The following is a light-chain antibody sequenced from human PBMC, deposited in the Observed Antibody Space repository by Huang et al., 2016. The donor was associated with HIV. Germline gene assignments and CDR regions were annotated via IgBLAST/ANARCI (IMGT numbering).Light chain of an antibody. J-gene: IGKJ1*01. CDR1: PCINTS. V-gene: IGKV1-39*01. CDR3: QQTYTGVT. CDR2: ASS. Sequence: DIQMTQSPSSLSASVGDRVTITCRASPCINTSFDWFQQKPGKAPKVLISASSTLQSGVPSRVSGGGSGTHFTLTITSLQPEDFATYYCQQTYTGVTFGQGTKVEIK.